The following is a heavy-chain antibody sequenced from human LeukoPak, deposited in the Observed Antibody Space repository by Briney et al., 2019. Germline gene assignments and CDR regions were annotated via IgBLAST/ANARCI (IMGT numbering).Heavy chain of an antibody. V-gene: IGHV1-18*01. CDR1: GYTFTSYG. Sequence: ASVKVSCKASGYTFTSYGISWVRQAPGQGLEWMGWISAYNGNTNYAQKFQGRVTMTRDTSISTAYMELSRLRSDDTAVYYCASDGYCSSTSCLKDYYYMDVWGKGTTVTISS. CDR3: ASDGYCSSTSCLKDYYYMDV. D-gene: IGHD2-2*01. J-gene: IGHJ6*03. CDR2: ISAYNGNT.